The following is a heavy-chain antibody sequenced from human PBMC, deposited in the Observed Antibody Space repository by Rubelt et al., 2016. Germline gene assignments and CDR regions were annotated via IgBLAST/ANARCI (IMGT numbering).Heavy chain of an antibody. Sequence: QVQLQESGPGLVKPSETLSLTCTVSGGSISSYYWSWIRQPPGKGLEWIGYIYSSGSTNYNPTLNGGLTMSIDKSKNHFSLKLSAVTAADTAVYYCATYSSWYVYWGQGTLVTVSS. V-gene: IGHV4-59*01. J-gene: IGHJ4*02. CDR2: IYSSGST. CDR3: ATYSSWYVY. CDR1: GGSISSYY. D-gene: IGHD6-13*01.